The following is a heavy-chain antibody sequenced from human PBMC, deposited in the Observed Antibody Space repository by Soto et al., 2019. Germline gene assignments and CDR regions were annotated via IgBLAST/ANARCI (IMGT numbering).Heavy chain of an antibody. J-gene: IGHJ4*02. CDR3: ARAQYSSRWDPFDY. V-gene: IGHV3-33*01. D-gene: IGHD6-13*01. CDR2: IWYDGSNE. CDR1: GFTFSSYG. Sequence: QVQLVESGGGVVQPGRSLRLSCAASGFTFSSYGMHWVRQAPGKGLEWVAVIWYDGSNEYYADSVKGRFTISRDNSKNTLYLHMNRMRAEDTAVYYCARAQYSSRWDPFDYWGQGTLVTVSS.